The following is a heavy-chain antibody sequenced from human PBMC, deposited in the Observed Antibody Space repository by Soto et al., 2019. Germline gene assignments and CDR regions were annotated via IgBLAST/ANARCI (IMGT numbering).Heavy chain of an antibody. CDR3: AGELAFIKPDGSGTYAAWGYYYGLDV. CDR1: GFTFSSYW. J-gene: IGHJ6*02. CDR2: INIDGSST. Sequence: EVQLVESGGGLVQPGGSLRLSCAASGFTFSSYWMHWVRQAPGKGLVWVSRINIDGSSTSYADSVKGRFTISRDNAMNTLYLQMDSLRAEDTAVYYCAGELAFIKPDGSGTYAAWGYYYGLDVWGQGTTVTVSS. V-gene: IGHV3-74*01. D-gene: IGHD3-10*01.